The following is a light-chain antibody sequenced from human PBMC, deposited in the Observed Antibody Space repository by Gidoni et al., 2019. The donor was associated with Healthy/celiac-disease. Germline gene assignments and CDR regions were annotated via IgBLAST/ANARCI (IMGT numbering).Light chain of an antibody. CDR2: AAS. CDR1: QSISSY. Sequence: IQITQSPSSLSASVGERVTITCRASQSISSYLNWYQQKPGKAPKLLIYAASSLQSGVPSRFSGSGAGTDFTLTISSLQPEDFATYYWQQSYSTPPYTFGQGTKLDIK. J-gene: IGKJ2*01. CDR3: QQSYSTPPYT. V-gene: IGKV1-39*01.